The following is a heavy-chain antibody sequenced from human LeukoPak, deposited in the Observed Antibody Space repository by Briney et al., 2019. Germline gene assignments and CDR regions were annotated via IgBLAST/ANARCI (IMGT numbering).Heavy chain of an antibody. CDR1: GDSISTSNSY. J-gene: IGHJ6*03. CDR3: ARERWELPYYNYYMDV. Sequence: SETLSLTCTVSGDSISTSNSYWGWIRQPPGKGLEWIGSIYYSGNTYYNASLKSRVTISVDTSKNQFSLKLSSVTAADTAVYYCARERWELPYYNYYMDVWGKGTTVTISS. V-gene: IGHV4-39*02. D-gene: IGHD1-26*01. CDR2: IYYSGNT.